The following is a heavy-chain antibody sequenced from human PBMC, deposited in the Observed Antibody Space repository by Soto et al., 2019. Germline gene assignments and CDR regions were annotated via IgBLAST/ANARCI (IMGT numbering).Heavy chain of an antibody. Sequence: ASVKVSCKASGYTFTSYDINWGRQATGQGLEWMGWMKPNSGNTGYAQKFQGRVTMTRNTSISTAYMELSSLRSEDTAVYYCARVMGREGSSSVPYYYYGMDVWGQGTTVTVSS. CDR3: ARVMGREGSSSVPYYYYGMDV. CDR2: MKPNSGNT. CDR1: GYTFTSYD. J-gene: IGHJ6*02. V-gene: IGHV1-8*01. D-gene: IGHD6-6*01.